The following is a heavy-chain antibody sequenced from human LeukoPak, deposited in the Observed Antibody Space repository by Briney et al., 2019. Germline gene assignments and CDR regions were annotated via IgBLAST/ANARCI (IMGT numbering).Heavy chain of an antibody. Sequence: PGESLKISCKGSGYSFTSYWIGWVRQMPGKGLEWMGIIYPGDSDTRYSPSFQGQVTISADKSISTAYLQWSSLKASDTAMYYCARLVGIVVVPAGDAFDIWGQGTMVTVSS. J-gene: IGHJ3*02. CDR1: GYSFTSYW. CDR2: IYPGDSDT. V-gene: IGHV5-51*01. D-gene: IGHD2-2*03. CDR3: ARLVGIVVVPAGDAFDI.